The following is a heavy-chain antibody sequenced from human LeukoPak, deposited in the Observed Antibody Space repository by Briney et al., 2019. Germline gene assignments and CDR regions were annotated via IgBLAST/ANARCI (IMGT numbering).Heavy chain of an antibody. CDR2: IESKTDGGTT. Sequence: GGSLRLSRAACGFTYSNAWMNWVRQAPGKGLEGVGRIESKTDGGTTDYAAPVRGRFTISRDDLKNTLYLEMNSLKTEDTAVYYCVRGNSGLYFDSWGQGTLVTVSS. CDR3: VRGNSGLYFDS. J-gene: IGHJ4*02. CDR1: GFTYSNAW. D-gene: IGHD6-19*01. V-gene: IGHV3-15*04.